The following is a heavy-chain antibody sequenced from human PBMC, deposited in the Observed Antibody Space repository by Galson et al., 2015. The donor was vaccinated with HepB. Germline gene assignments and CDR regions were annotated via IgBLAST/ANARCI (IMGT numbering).Heavy chain of an antibody. CDR3: AKDRGSSGYYPDY. Sequence: SLRLSCAASGFTFSSYGMHWVRQAPGKGLEWVAVISYDGSNKYYADSVKGRFTISRDNSKNTLYLQMNSLRAEDTAVYYCAKDRGSSGYYPDYWGQGTLVTVSS. CDR1: GFTFSSYG. D-gene: IGHD3-22*01. CDR2: ISYDGSNK. J-gene: IGHJ4*02. V-gene: IGHV3-30*18.